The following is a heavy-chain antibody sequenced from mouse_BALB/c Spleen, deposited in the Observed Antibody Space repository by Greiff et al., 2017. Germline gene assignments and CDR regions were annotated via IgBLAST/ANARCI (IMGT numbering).Heavy chain of an antibody. J-gene: IGHJ4*01. CDR3: ARFITTGGYAMDY. CDR1: GFTFSSYG. CDR2: ISSGGSYT. D-gene: IGHD1-2*01. V-gene: IGHV5-6*01. Sequence: EVHLVESGGDLVKPGGSLKLSCAASGFTFSSYGMSWVRQTPDKRLEWVATISSGGSYTYYPDSVKGRFTISRDNAKNTLYLQMSSLKSEDTAMYYCARFITTGGYAMDYWGQGTSVTVSS.